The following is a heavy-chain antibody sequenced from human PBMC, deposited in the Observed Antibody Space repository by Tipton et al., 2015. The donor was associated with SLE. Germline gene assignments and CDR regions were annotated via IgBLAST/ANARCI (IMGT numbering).Heavy chain of an antibody. CDR2: IYYSGST. D-gene: IGHD3-22*01. CDR3: ARELDSPSAL. CDR1: GGSISSYY. J-gene: IGHJ4*02. Sequence: TLSLTCTVSGGSISSYYWSWIRQPPGKGLEWIGYIYYSGSTNYTPSLKSRVTISVDTSKNQFSLKLSSVTAADTAVYYCARELDSPSALWGQGTLVTVSS. V-gene: IGHV4-4*08.